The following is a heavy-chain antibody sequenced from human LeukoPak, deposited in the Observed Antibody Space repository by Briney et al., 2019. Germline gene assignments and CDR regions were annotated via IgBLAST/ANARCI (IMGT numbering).Heavy chain of an antibody. J-gene: IGHJ5*02. V-gene: IGHV1-46*01. Sequence: ASVKVSCKASGGTFTSYYMHWVRQAPGQGLEWMGIINPSGGSTSYAQKFQGRVTMTRDTSTSTVYMELSSLRSEGTAVYYCAQGGVYGSGSFTRGNWFDPWGQGTLVTVSS. CDR2: INPSGGST. D-gene: IGHD3-10*01. CDR1: GGTFTSYY. CDR3: AQGGVYGSGSFTRGNWFDP.